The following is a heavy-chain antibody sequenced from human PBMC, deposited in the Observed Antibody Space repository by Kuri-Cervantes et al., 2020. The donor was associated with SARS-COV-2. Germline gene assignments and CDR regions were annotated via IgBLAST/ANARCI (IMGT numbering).Heavy chain of an antibody. D-gene: IGHD2-15*01. CDR3: ARGPPGHCSGGSCYYGLVGWFDP. CDR1: GGSISSYY. J-gene: IGHJ5*02. V-gene: IGHV4-4*07. CDR2: IYSDGAT. Sequence: SETLSLTCTVSGGSISSYYWSWIRQPAGRRLEWLGRIYSDGATNYNPSLQNQVTMSVDTSKNQFSLKLSSVTAADTAVYYCARGPPGHCSGGSCYYGLVGWFDPWGQGTLVTVSS.